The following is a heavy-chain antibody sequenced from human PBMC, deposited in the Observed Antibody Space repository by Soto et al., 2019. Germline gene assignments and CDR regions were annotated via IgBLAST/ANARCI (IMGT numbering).Heavy chain of an antibody. J-gene: IGHJ4*02. V-gene: IGHV3-23*01. CDR1: GFTFSSYA. Sequence: GGSLRLSCAASGFTFSSYAMSWVRQAPGKGLEWVSATSGSGGSTYYADSVKGRFAISRDNSKNTLYLQMNSLRAEDTAVYYCAKVRPRILTPYYFDYWGQGTLVTVSS. D-gene: IGHD2-15*01. CDR3: AKVRPRILTPYYFDY. CDR2: TSGSGGST.